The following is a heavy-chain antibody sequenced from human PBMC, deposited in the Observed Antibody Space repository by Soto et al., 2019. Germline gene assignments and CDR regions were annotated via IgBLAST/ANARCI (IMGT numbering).Heavy chain of an antibody. Sequence: QVQLVESGGGVVQPGRSLRLSCAASGFTFSSYGMHWVRQAPGKGLEWVAVIWYDGCNQYYADSVKGRFTISRDNSKNTLYLQMNSLRAEDTAVYYCARDIAVAGEMTYYYYGMDVRGQGTTVTVSS. CDR1: GFTFSSYG. J-gene: IGHJ6*02. D-gene: IGHD6-19*01. V-gene: IGHV3-33*01. CDR2: IWYDGCNQ. CDR3: ARDIAVAGEMTYYYYGMDV.